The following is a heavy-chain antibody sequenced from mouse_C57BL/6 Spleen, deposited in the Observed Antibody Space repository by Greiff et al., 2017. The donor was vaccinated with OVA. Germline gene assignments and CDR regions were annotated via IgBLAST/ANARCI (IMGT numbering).Heavy chain of an antibody. V-gene: IGHV1-69*01. CDR1: GYTFTSYW. J-gene: IGHJ2*01. D-gene: IGHD1-3*01. CDR2: IDPSDSYT. CDR3: AKVGRGYFDY. Sequence: QVHVKQPGAELVMPGASVKLSCKASGYTFTSYWMHWVKQRPGQGLEWIGEIDPSDSYTNYNQKFKGKSTLTVDKSSSTAYMQLSSLTSEDSAVYYCAKVGRGYFDYWGQGTTLTVSS.